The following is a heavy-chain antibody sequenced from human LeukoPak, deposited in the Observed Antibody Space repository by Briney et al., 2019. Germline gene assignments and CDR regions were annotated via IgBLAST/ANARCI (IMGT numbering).Heavy chain of an antibody. V-gene: IGHV3-74*01. CDR1: GFTFSSHW. CDR2: INSDGSRT. D-gene: IGHD6-6*01. CDR3: AREALIAADDFDC. Sequence: QPGGSLRLSCEASGFTFSSHWMHWVRQAPGKGLVWVSRINSDGSRTYYADSVKGRFTISRDNAKKTLYMQMNSLRAEDTAVYYCAREALIAADDFDCWGQGTLVTVSS. J-gene: IGHJ4*02.